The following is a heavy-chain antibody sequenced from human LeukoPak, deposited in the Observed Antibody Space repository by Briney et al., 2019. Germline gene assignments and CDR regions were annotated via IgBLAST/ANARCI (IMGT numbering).Heavy chain of an antibody. Sequence: GASLKASCKASGYTFTGYYMHWVRQAPGQGLECMGWMNPYSGGTNYAQKFQGRVTMTRDTSISTAYMELRRLSSDDTAIYYCARPYCNGGSCHDYFDYWGQGTLVSVSS. CDR1: GYTFTGYY. CDR3: ARPYCNGGSCHDYFDY. D-gene: IGHD2-15*01. J-gene: IGHJ4*02. CDR2: MNPYSGGT. V-gene: IGHV1-2*02.